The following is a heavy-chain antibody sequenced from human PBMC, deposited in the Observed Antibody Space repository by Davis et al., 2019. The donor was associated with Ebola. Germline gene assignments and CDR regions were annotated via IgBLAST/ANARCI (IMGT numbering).Heavy chain of an antibody. J-gene: IGHJ6*02. Sequence: SVQVSCQASGGTFSSYAISWVRQAPGQGLEWMGGIIPILGIANYAQKFQGRVTITADESTSTAYMELSSLRSEDTAVYYCALRVAATPYYYYYGMDVWGQGTTVTVSS. CDR1: GGTFSSYA. CDR2: IIPILGIA. D-gene: IGHD2-15*01. CDR3: ALRVAATPYYYYYGMDV. V-gene: IGHV1-69*10.